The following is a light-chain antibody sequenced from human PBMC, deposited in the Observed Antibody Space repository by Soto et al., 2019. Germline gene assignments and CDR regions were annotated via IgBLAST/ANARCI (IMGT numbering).Light chain of an antibody. V-gene: IGLV2-14*01. CDR1: NTDVGGYNY. Sequence: QSALTQPASVSGSPGQSITISCTGSNTDVGGYNYVSWYQQHPGKAPKLIISEVTNRPSGVSDRFSGSKSGKTASLTISGLQAEDEADYYCSSYASSATLVFGGGTKVTVL. J-gene: IGLJ2*01. CDR2: EVT. CDR3: SSYASSATLV.